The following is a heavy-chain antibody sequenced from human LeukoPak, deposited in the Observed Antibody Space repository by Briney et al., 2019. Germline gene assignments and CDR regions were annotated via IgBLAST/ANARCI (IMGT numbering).Heavy chain of an antibody. D-gene: IGHD1-26*01. Sequence: GGSLRLSCAASGFILSDYSISWVRQAPGKGLEWISSIGSDTNYIYYADSGKGRFTISRDNPQNSVYLEMRDLRVEDTAMYFYARDRVVGSTRWDFYDWGPGTLITVSS. V-gene: IGHV3-21*06. CDR2: IGSDTNYI. J-gene: IGHJ4*02. CDR3: ARDRVVGSTRWDFYD. CDR1: GFILSDYS.